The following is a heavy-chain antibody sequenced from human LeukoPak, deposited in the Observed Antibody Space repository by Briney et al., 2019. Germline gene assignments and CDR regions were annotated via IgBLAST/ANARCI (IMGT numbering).Heavy chain of an antibody. V-gene: IGHV1-8*01. Sequence: GASVTDSCTASGYTFTSYDINWVRQAPGQGLEWMGWMNPKGGYTDYAQTFQGRVTITRETSISTAYMELSSLRSEDTAVYYCAKAGIVATMNADWFDGWGQ. CDR3: AKAGIVATMNADWFDG. J-gene: IGHJ5*02. CDR2: MNPKGGYT. CDR1: GYTFTSYD. D-gene: IGHD5-12*01.